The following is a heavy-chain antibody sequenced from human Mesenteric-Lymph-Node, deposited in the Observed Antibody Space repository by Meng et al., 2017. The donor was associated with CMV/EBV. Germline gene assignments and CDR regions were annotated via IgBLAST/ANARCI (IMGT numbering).Heavy chain of an antibody. Sequence: SETLSLTCTVSGGSISSHYWSWIRQTPGKGLEWIGYMYYSGSSNYNPSLKSRVTMSLDTSKNQFSLKVSSVTAADTAVYYCARAPGVGVTGDSFDYWGQGTLVTVSS. CDR1: GGSISSHY. V-gene: IGHV4-59*11. CDR3: ARAPGVGVTGDSFDY. D-gene: IGHD1-26*01. CDR2: MYYSGSS. J-gene: IGHJ4*02.